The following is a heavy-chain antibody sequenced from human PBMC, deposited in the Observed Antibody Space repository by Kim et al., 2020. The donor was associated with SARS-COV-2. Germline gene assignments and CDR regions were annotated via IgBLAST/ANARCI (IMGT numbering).Heavy chain of an antibody. CDR2: IYHSGST. Sequence: SETLSLTCAVSGGSISSSNWWSWVRQPPGKGLEWIGEIYHSGSTNYNPSLQTRVTISVDKSKNQFSLKLSPVTAADTAVSYCARGIAAAGTPFDYWGQGTLVTVSS. CDR3: ARGIAAAGTPFDY. D-gene: IGHD6-13*01. V-gene: IGHV4-4*02. J-gene: IGHJ4*02. CDR1: GGSISSSNW.